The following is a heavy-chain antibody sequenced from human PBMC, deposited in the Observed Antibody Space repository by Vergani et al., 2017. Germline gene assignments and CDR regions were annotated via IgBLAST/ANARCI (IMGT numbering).Heavy chain of an antibody. CDR1: GFTFSSYA. CDR3: ARAPPGVVVPAATLDY. CDR2: ISYDGSNK. V-gene: IGHV3-30-3*01. D-gene: IGHD2-2*01. Sequence: QVQLVESGGGVVQPGRSLRLSCAASGFTFSSYAMHWVRQAPGKGLEWVAVISYDGSNKYYADSVKGRFTSSRDNSKNTLYLQMNSLRAEDTAVYYCARAPPGVVVPAATLDYWGQGTLVTVSS. J-gene: IGHJ4*02.